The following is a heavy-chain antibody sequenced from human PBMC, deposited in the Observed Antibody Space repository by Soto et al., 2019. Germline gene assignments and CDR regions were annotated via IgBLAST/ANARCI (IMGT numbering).Heavy chain of an antibody. CDR1: GYTFRSYV. V-gene: IGHV1-18*01. J-gene: IGHJ6*03. Sequence: QVQLVQSGTEVKKPGASVKVSCKASGYTFRSYVIIWVRQAPGQGLEGMGWISGYNGNTHYSQKFQGKVTMTTDTSTSTAYMELRNLRSDDTAVYYCAKADSNYAGRFSYYYMDVWGTGTMVTVSS. CDR3: AKADSNYAGRFSYYYMDV. CDR2: ISGYNGNT. D-gene: IGHD4-4*01.